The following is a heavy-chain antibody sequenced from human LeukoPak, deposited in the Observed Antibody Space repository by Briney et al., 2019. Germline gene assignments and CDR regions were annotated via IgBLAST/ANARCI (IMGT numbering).Heavy chain of an antibody. J-gene: IGHJ5*02. D-gene: IGHD6-19*01. CDR1: GYTFTGYY. V-gene: IGHV1-2*02. CDR3: ARGPDEWLVLPLTWFDP. CDR2: INPNSGGT. Sequence: ASVKVSCKASGYTFTGYYMHWVRQAPGQGLEWMGWINPNSGGTNYAQKFQGRDTLTRDTSISTAFMELSRLRSDDTAVYYCARGPDEWLVLPLTWFDPWGQGTLVTVSS.